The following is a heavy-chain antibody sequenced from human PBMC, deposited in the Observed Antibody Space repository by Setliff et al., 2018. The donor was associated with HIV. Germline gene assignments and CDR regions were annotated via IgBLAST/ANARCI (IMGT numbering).Heavy chain of an antibody. J-gene: IGHJ6*02. CDR1: GGSFSGSYY. Sequence: SETLSLTCAVYGGSFSGSYYWSWIRQPAGKGLEWIGHIYTSGSTNYNPSLKSRVTISVDTSKNQFSLKLSSVTAADTAVYYCARGAIAVAGISYYYYGMDVWGQGTTVTVSS. CDR2: IYTSGST. V-gene: IGHV4-61*09. D-gene: IGHD6-19*01. CDR3: ARGAIAVAGISYYYYGMDV.